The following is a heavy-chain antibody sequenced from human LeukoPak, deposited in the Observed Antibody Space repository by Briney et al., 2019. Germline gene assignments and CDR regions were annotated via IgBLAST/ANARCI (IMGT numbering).Heavy chain of an antibody. J-gene: IGHJ4*02. CDR3: ARDLTTVTTAVFAY. CDR2: ISSSSTYI. Sequence: GGSLRLSCAASGFTFSSYSMNWVRQAPGKGLEWFSSISSSSTYIYYADSVKGRFTISRDKAKYSLYLQMNSLRAEDTAVYYCARDLTTVTTAVFAYWGQGALVTVSS. D-gene: IGHD4-11*01. V-gene: IGHV3-21*06. CDR1: GFTFSSYS.